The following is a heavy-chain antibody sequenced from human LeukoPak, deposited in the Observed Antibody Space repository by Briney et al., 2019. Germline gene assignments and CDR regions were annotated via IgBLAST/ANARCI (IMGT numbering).Heavy chain of an antibody. V-gene: IGHV4-39*01. Sequence: PSETLSLTCTVSGGSISSSHYYWGWVRQPPGTGLEWIVSIYYSGNTYYNPSLKSRVTMSVDTSMNQFSLKLSSVTAADTAVYYCAGQRRVTGPNWFGPWGQGTLVTVSS. D-gene: IGHD2-8*01. J-gene: IGHJ5*02. CDR1: GGSISSSHYY. CDR2: IYYSGNT. CDR3: AGQRRVTGPNWFGP.